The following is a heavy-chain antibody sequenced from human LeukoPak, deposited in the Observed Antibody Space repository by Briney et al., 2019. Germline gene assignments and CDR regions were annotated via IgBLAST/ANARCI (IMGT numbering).Heavy chain of an antibody. D-gene: IGHD6-13*01. J-gene: IGHJ5*02. V-gene: IGHV4-39*07. CDR2: INHSGST. Sequence: PSETLSLTCTVSGGSISSSSYYWGWIRQPPGKGLEWIGEINHSGSTNYNPSLKSRVTISVDTSKNQFSLKLSSVTAADTAVYYCARIPKTAAGTSYNWFDPWGQGTLVTVSS. CDR3: ARIPKTAAGTSYNWFDP. CDR1: GGSISSSSYY.